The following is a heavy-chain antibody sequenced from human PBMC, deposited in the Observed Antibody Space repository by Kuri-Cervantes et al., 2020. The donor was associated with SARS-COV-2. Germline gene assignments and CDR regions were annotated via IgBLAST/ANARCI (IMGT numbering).Heavy chain of an antibody. CDR3: ASTVAFWSGYYDY. CDR1: GYSFTSYR. J-gene: IGHJ4*02. D-gene: IGHD3-3*01. V-gene: IGHV5-10-1*01. Sequence: GESLKNSCKGSGYSFTSYRISWVRQMPGKGLEWMGRIDPSDSYTNYSPSFQAHVTISADKSISTTYLPWSSLKASDTAMYYCASTVAFWSGYYDYWGQGTLVTVSS. CDR2: IDPSDSYT.